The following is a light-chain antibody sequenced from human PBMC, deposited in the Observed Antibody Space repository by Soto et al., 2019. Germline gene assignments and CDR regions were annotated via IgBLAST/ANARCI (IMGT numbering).Light chain of an antibody. CDR3: QQYNNWPLT. Sequence: EIVMTQSPATLSVSPGERATLSCRASQSVSSNLAWYQQKPGQAPRLLIYGASTRATGIPARFSGSGSGTEFTLTISSLQSEDFAAYYCQQYNNWPLTFGRGTKVDIK. CDR2: GAS. V-gene: IGKV3-15*01. CDR1: QSVSSN. J-gene: IGKJ3*01.